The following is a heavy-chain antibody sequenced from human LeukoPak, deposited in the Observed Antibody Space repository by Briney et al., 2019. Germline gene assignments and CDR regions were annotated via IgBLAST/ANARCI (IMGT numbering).Heavy chain of an antibody. Sequence: GGSLRLSCAASGFTFDDYGMSWVRQAPGKGLEWVSGINWNGDSTGYADSVKGRFTLSRDNAKNSLYLQMNSLRADDTALYYCARGGYYDNSGASDYWGQGTLVSVSS. CDR1: GFTFDDYG. J-gene: IGHJ4*02. V-gene: IGHV3-20*04. D-gene: IGHD3-22*01. CDR2: INWNGDST. CDR3: ARGGYYDNSGASDY.